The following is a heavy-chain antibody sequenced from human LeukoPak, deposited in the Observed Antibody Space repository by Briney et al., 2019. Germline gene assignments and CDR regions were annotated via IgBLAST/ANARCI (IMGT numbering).Heavy chain of an antibody. V-gene: IGHV4-30-2*01. CDR2: IYHSGST. CDR3: ARAVGVVDPNWFDP. Sequence: SETLSLTCAVSGGSISSGGYSWSWIRQPPGKGLEWIGYIYHSGSTYYNPSLKSRVTISVDRSKNQFSLKLSSVTAADTAVYYCARAVGVVDPNWFDPWGQGTLVTVFS. CDR1: GGSISSGGYS. D-gene: IGHD3-22*01. J-gene: IGHJ5*02.